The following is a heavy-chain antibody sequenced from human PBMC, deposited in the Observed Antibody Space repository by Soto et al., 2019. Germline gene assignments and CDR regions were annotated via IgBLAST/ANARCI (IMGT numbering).Heavy chain of an antibody. CDR1: GGSISSGGYY. CDR3: ARATYYYDSSGYSDRVLDY. Sequence: QVQLQESGPGLVKPSQTLSLTCTVSGGSISSGGYYWSWIRQHPGKGLEWIGYIYYSGNTYYNPSLKSRVTISEDTSKNQFSLKLSSVTAADTAVYYCARATYYYDSSGYSDRVLDYWGQATLVTVSS. CDR2: IYYSGNT. D-gene: IGHD3-22*01. J-gene: IGHJ4*02. V-gene: IGHV4-31*03.